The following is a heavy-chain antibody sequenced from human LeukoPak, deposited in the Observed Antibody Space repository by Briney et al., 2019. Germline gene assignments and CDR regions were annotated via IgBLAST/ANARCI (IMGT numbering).Heavy chain of an antibody. J-gene: IGHJ5*02. CDR2: INPNSGGT. Sequence: ASVKVSCKASGYTFTGYYMHWVRQAPGQGLEWMGWINPNSGGTNYAQTFQGWVTMTRDTSISTAYMELSRLRSDDTAVYYCARDTYSGYDTNWFDPWGQGTLVTVSS. D-gene: IGHD5-12*01. CDR1: GYTFTGYY. CDR3: ARDTYSGYDTNWFDP. V-gene: IGHV1-2*04.